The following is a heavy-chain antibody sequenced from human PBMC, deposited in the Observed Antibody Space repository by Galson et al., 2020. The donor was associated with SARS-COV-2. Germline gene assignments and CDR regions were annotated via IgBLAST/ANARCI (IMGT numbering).Heavy chain of an antibody. Sequence: GGSLRLSCAASGFTFSSYTMNWVRQAPGKGLEWVSSISSHSSYIYYADSVKGRFTISRDNAKNSLYLQMNSLRAEDTAVYYCARDAVATIFDAFDIWGQGTMVTVSS. D-gene: IGHD5-12*01. V-gene: IGHV3-21*01. CDR1: GFTFSSYT. J-gene: IGHJ3*02. CDR3: ARDAVATIFDAFDI. CDR2: ISSHSSYI.